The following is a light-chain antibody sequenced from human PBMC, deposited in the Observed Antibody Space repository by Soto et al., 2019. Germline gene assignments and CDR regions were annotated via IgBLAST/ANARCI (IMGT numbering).Light chain of an antibody. J-gene: IGKJ4*01. CDR3: QQLNSYPLT. CDR1: QAISSS. Sequence: DIQLTQSPSFLSASVGDKVTITCRASQAISSSLAWYQQNPGKAPKLLIYAASTLQSGVPSRFSGSGSGTEFTLTSSSLQPEDFATSYCQQLNSYPLTFGGGAKVEI. CDR2: AAS. V-gene: IGKV1-9*01.